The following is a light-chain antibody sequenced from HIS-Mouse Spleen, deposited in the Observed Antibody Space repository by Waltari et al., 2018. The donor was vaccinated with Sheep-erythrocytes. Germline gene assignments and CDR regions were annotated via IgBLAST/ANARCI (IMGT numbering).Light chain of an antibody. Sequence: QSALTQPASVSGSPGQSITISCTGTSSDAGRYNLVSWDQRHPGKAPKLMIYEGSKRPSGVSNRFSGSKSGNTASLTISGLQAEDEADYYCCSYAGSSTPWVFGGGTKLTVL. V-gene: IGLV2-23*01. CDR1: SSDAGRYNL. J-gene: IGLJ3*02. CDR2: EGS. CDR3: CSYAGSSTPWV.